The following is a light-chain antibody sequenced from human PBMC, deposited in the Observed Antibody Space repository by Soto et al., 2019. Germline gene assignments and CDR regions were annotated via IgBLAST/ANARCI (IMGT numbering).Light chain of an antibody. CDR3: QQYRT. Sequence: TQSPSSVSASVGDRITITCRASQSVSSNLAWYQQKPGQAPRLLIYEASSRATGIPDRFSGSGSGTDFTLTISRLEPEDFAVYYCQQYRTFGQGTKVDI. CDR2: EAS. V-gene: IGKV3D-20*02. J-gene: IGKJ1*01. CDR1: QSVSSN.